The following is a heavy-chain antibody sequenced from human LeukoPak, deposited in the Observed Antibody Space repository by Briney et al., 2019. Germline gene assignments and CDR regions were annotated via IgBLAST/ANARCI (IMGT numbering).Heavy chain of an antibody. CDR3: AKDGGYCSGGSCYVGAFDI. CDR1: GFTFSSYA. D-gene: IGHD2-15*01. CDR2: ISGSGGST. J-gene: IGHJ3*02. V-gene: IGHV3-23*01. Sequence: PGGSLRLSCAASGFTFSSYAMSWVRQAPGKGLEWVSAISGSGGSTYYADSVKGRFTISRDNSKNTLYLQMNSLRAEDTAVYYCAKDGGYCSGGSCYVGAFDIWGQGTMVTVSS.